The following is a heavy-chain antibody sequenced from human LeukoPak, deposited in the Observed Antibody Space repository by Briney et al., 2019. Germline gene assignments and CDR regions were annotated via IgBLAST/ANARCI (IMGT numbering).Heavy chain of an antibody. CDR2: IAPVLEII. V-gene: IGHV1-69*04. J-gene: IGHJ4*02. CDR1: GGTFSNSA. Sequence: SVKVSCKASGGTFSNSAISWVRQAPGQGLEWMGRIAPVLEIINYAQKFQGRLTFTADISTSTAYMELSGLRSEDTAIYYCARGYSGLHFDSWGQGSLVTVSS. CDR3: ARGYSGLHFDS. D-gene: IGHD1-26*01.